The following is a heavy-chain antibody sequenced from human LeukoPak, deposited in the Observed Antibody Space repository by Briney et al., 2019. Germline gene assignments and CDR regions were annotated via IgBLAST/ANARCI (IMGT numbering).Heavy chain of an antibody. CDR1: GGSISSSSYY. CDR2: IYHSGST. Sequence: PSETLSLTCTVSGGSISSSSYYWGWIRQPPGKGLEWIGSIYHSGSTYYNPSLKSRVTISVDTSKNQFSLKLSSVTAADTAVYYCARITMVRGVIMRAFDYWGQGTLVTVSS. V-gene: IGHV4-39*07. CDR3: ARITMVRGVIMRAFDY. D-gene: IGHD3-10*01. J-gene: IGHJ4*02.